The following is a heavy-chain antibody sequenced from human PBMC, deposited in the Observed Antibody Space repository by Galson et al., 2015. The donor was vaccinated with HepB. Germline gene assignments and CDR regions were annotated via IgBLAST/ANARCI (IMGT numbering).Heavy chain of an antibody. CDR2: INAGNGNT. D-gene: IGHD6-19*01. V-gene: IGHV1-3*01. Sequence: SVKVSCKASGYTFTSYAMHWVRQAPGQRLEWMGWINAGNGNTKYSQKFQGRVTITRDTSASTAYMELSSLRSEDTAVYYCARDSSGWYGWFDPWGQGTLVTVSS. CDR1: GYTFTSYA. CDR3: ARDSSGWYGWFDP. J-gene: IGHJ5*02.